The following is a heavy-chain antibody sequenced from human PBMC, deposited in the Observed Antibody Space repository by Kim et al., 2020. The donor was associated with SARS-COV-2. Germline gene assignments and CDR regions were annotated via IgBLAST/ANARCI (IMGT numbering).Heavy chain of an antibody. V-gene: IGHV1-46*01. CDR3: AREWGLRYFDWDPRYYFDY. CDR2: INPSGGST. J-gene: IGHJ4*02. D-gene: IGHD3-9*01. CDR1: GYTFTSYY. Sequence: ASVKVSCKASGYTFTSYYMHWVRQAPGQGLEWMGIINPSGGSTSYAQKFQGRVTMTRDTSTSTVYMELSSLRSEDTAVYYCAREWGLRYFDWDPRYYFDYWGQGTLVTVSS.